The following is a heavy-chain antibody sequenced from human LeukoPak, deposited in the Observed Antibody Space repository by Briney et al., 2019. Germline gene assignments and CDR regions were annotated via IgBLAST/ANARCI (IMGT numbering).Heavy chain of an antibody. CDR1: GGSIKSHF. CDR2: IFHSGST. V-gene: IGHV4-59*11. D-gene: IGHD6-13*01. Sequence: SETLSLTCTVSGGSIKSHFWSWVRQPPGKRLEWIGYIFHSGSTNYNPSLKSRVTISVDTSKNQFSLRLTSVTAADTAVYYCARVTGYRIXXXFDXXXXGXLVTV. CDR3: ARVTGYRIXXXFDX. J-gene: IGHJ4*02.